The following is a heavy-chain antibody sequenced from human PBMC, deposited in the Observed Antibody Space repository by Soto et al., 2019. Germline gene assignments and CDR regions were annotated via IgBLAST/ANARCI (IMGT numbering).Heavy chain of an antibody. D-gene: IGHD3-22*01. V-gene: IGHV3-11*03. Sequence: SLRLSCAASGFTFSDYYMSWIRQAPGKGLEWVSYISSSSSYTNYADSVKGRFTISRDNAKNSLYLQMNSLRAEDTAVYYCAHTQYYDSIYFDYWGQGTLVPVSS. CDR3: AHTQYYDSIYFDY. CDR2: ISSSSSYT. CDR1: GFTFSDYY. J-gene: IGHJ4*02.